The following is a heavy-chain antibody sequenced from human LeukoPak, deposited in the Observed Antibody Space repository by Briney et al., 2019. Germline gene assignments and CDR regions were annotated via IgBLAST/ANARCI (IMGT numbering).Heavy chain of an antibody. Sequence: GGSLRLSCAASGFTFSGYGMHWVRQAPGKGLEWVAVIWYDGSNKYYADSVRGRFTISRDNSKNTLYLQMNSLRAEDTAVYYCARDGVYPLGDYWGQGTLVTVSS. J-gene: IGHJ4*02. D-gene: IGHD6-6*01. V-gene: IGHV3-33*01. CDR2: IWYDGSNK. CDR1: GFTFSGYG. CDR3: ARDGVYPLGDY.